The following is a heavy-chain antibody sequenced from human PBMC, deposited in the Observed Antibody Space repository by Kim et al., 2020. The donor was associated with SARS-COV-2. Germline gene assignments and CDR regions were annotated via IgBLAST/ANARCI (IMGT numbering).Heavy chain of an antibody. CDR3: AKGVLYYDILTGYLTGTNLLDY. CDR2: ISGSGGST. CDR1: GFTFSSYA. Sequence: GGSLRLSCAASGFTFSSYAMSWVRQAPGKGLEWVSAISGSGGSTYYADSVKGRFTISRDNSKNTLYLQMNSLRAEDTAVYYCAKGVLYYDILTGYLTGTNLLDYWGQGTLVTVSS. J-gene: IGHJ4*02. V-gene: IGHV3-23*01. D-gene: IGHD3-9*01.